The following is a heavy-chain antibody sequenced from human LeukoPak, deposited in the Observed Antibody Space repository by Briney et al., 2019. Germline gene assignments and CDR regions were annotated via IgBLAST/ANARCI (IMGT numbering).Heavy chain of an antibody. CDR1: GFTFSSYS. Sequence: GGSLRLSCAASGFTFSSYSINWVRQAPGKGLEWVSGINWNGGSTGYADSVKGRFTISRDNAKNSLYLQMNSLRAEDTALYYCARPAPYDSSSFDYWGQGTLVTVSS. V-gene: IGHV3-20*04. J-gene: IGHJ4*02. CDR2: INWNGGST. CDR3: ARPAPYDSSSFDY. D-gene: IGHD3-22*01.